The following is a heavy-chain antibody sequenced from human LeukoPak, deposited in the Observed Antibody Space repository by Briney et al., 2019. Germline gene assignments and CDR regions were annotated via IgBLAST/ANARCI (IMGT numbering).Heavy chain of an antibody. CDR2: IYYSGST. J-gene: IGHJ6*03. CDR1: GCSISSGGYS. V-gene: IGHV4-31*03. Sequence: SETLSLTCTVSGCSISSGGYSWSWIRQHPGKGLEWIGYIYYSGSTYYNPSLKSRVTISVDTSKNQFSLKLSSVTAADTAVYYCARELTTVRYYYYYYMDVWGKGTTVTVSS. D-gene: IGHD4-11*01. CDR3: ARELTTVRYYYYYYMDV.